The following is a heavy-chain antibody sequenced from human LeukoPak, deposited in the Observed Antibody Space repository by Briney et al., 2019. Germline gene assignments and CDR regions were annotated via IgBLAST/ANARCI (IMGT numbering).Heavy chain of an antibody. CDR3: ARMDDILTGLLSPPDY. CDR1: GFTFSSYA. V-gene: IGHV3-30-3*01. Sequence: GGSLRLSCAASGFTFSSYAMHWVRQAPGKGLEWVAVISYDGSNKYYADSVKGRFTISRDNSKNTLYLQMNSLRAEDTAVYYCARMDDILTGLLSPPDYWGQGTLVTVSS. D-gene: IGHD3-9*01. CDR2: ISYDGSNK. J-gene: IGHJ4*02.